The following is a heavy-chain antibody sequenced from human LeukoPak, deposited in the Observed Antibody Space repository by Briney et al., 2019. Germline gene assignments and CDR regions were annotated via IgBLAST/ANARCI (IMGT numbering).Heavy chain of an antibody. Sequence: SETLSLTCSVSGGSISSSSSYWGWIRQPPGNGLEWIGSIYYSGSSFDNPALKSRVTISVDTSKNQFSLKLSSVTAADTAVYYCARETTVLLWFGELSRWFDPWGQGTLVTVSS. D-gene: IGHD3-10*01. V-gene: IGHV4-39*02. CDR3: ARETTVLLWFGELSRWFDP. J-gene: IGHJ5*02. CDR1: GGSISSSSSY. CDR2: IYYSGSS.